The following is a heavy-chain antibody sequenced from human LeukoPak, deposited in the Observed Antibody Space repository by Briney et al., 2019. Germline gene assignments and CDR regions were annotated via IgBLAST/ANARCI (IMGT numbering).Heavy chain of an antibody. CDR2: IYHSGTT. CDR1: GGSISSGGYS. CDR3: ARSPSDSSGYYLDY. Sequence: SQTLSLTCAVSGGSISSGGYSWSWLRQPPGKGLEWIGYIYHSGTTYYNPSLKSRVTISLDRSKNQFSLKLTSVTAADTAVYYCARSPSDSSGYYLDYWGQGTLVTVSS. V-gene: IGHV4-30-2*01. D-gene: IGHD3-22*01. J-gene: IGHJ4*02.